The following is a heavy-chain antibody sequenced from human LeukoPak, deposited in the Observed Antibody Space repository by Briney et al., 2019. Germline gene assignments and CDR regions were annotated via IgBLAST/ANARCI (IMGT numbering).Heavy chain of an antibody. CDR1: GFTFSSYA. J-gene: IGHJ4*02. CDR2: ISYDGSNK. D-gene: IGHD3-16*01. V-gene: IGHV3-30-3*01. CDR3: ARDGGTSFDY. Sequence: GGSLRLSCAASGFTFSSYAMHWVRQAPGKGLEWVAVISYDGSNKYYADSVKGRLTISRDNSKNTLYLQMNSLRAEDTAVYYCARDGGTSFDYWGQGTLVTVSS.